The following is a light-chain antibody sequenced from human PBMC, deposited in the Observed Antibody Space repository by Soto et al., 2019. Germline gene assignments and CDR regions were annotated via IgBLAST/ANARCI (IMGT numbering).Light chain of an antibody. CDR1: QSIASH. Sequence: IVLTPSPVTLSFYPGERATLFLRASQSIASHLAWYQQKPGQPPRLLIHDASSRATGIPARFSGSGSGTDFTLTISSLEPEDFAVYYCQQRNNWPPSITFGPGTRLEIK. J-gene: IGKJ5*01. CDR3: QQRNNWPPSIT. CDR2: DAS. V-gene: IGKV3-11*01.